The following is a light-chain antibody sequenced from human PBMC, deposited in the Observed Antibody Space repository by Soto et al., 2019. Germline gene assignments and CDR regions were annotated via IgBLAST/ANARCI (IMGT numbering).Light chain of an antibody. CDR1: QGISSY. V-gene: IGKV1-8*01. CDR2: AAS. CDR3: QQYYSYPLN. Sequence: AIRMTQSPSSLSASTGDRVTITCRASQGISSYLAWYQQKPGKAPKLLIYAASTLQSGVPSRFNGSGTGTDFTLPIRCLQSEEFATYYCQQYYSYPLNFGGGTKVEIK. J-gene: IGKJ4*01.